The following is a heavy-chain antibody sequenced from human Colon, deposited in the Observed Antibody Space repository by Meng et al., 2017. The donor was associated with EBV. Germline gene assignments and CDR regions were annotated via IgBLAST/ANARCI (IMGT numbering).Heavy chain of an antibody. D-gene: IGHD6-19*01. CDR3: GTLKYTSGFYGPAY. CDR1: GYTFPRYP. CDR2: ISTNTGNP. J-gene: IGHJ4*02. V-gene: IGHV7-4-1*02. Sequence: VPFCLSGSELRNPGASVKVSCKSSGYTFPRYPMNWVRQAPGQGLEWMGWISTNTGNPTYAQGFTGRFVFSVDTSVSTAYLQISSLKAEDTAVYYCGTLKYTSGFYGPAYWGQGALVTVSS.